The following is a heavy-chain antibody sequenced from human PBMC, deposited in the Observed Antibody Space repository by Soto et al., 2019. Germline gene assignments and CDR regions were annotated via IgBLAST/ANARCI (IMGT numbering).Heavy chain of an antibody. CDR1: GYTFTSYD. CDR3: ARVRAVAGHYDY. Sequence: ASVKVSCKASGYTFTSYDINWVRQATGQGLEWMGWMNPNSGNTGYAQKFQGRVTMTRNTSISTAYMELSSLRSEDTAVYYCARVRAVAGHYDYWGQGTLVTVSS. V-gene: IGHV1-8*01. J-gene: IGHJ4*02. CDR2: MNPNSGNT. D-gene: IGHD6-19*01.